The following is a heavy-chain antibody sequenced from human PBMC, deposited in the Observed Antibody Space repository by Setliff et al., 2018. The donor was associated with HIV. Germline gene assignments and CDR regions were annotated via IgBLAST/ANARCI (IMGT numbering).Heavy chain of an antibody. CDR3: ARQESYGNGGLYYFDY. CDR1: GGSISSSSYY. CDR2: IYYSGST. V-gene: IGHV4-39*01. Sequence: PSETLSLTCTVSGGSISSSSYYWGWIRQPPGKGLEWIGSIYYSGSTYYNPSLKSRVTISVDTSKNQFSLKLSSVTAADTAVYYCARQESYGNGGLYYFDYWGQGTLVTVPQ. D-gene: IGHD2-8*02. J-gene: IGHJ4*02.